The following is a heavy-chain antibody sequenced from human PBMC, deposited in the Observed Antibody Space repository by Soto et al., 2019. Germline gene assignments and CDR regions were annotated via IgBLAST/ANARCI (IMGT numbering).Heavy chain of an antibody. D-gene: IGHD3-10*01. Sequence: GASVKVSCKASGGTFSSYAISWVRQAPGQGLEWMGGIIPIFGTANYAQKFQGRVTITADESTSTAYMELSSLRSEDTAVYYCARDSPYYGSGSLGYWGQGTLVTVSS. CDR1: GGTFSSYA. CDR2: IIPIFGTA. V-gene: IGHV1-69*13. CDR3: ARDSPYYGSGSLGY. J-gene: IGHJ4*02.